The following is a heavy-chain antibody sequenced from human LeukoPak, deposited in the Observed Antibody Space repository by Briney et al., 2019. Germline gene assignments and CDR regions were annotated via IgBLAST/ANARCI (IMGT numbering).Heavy chain of an antibody. Sequence: PGGSLRLSCAASEFSLGSNYMTWVRQAPGKGLEWVSLIYSGGGTYYADSVKGRFTISRDNSKNTLYVQMNSLRAEDTAVYYCARGALYYMDVWGKGTPVTISS. V-gene: IGHV3-66*01. CDR2: IYSGGGT. CDR1: EFSLGSNY. CDR3: ARGALYYMDV. J-gene: IGHJ6*03.